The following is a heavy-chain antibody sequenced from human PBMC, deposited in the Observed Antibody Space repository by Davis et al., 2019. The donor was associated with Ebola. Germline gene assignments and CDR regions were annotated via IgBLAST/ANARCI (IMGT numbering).Heavy chain of an antibody. CDR2: VTPGGGIV. D-gene: IGHD1-14*01. CDR3: ARGRRPDS. V-gene: IGHV1-8*03. CDR1: EYSFRNYH. J-gene: IGHJ4*02. Sequence: ASVKVSCKASEYSFRNYHINWMRQATGQGLEWMGWVTPGGGIVGYAQKFQGRVTITRDTSINTVYMELSGLTSDDTAVYYCARGRRPDSWGQGTLVTVSS.